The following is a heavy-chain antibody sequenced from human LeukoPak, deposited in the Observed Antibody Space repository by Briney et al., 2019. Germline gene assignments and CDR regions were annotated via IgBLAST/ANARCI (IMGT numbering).Heavy chain of an antibody. V-gene: IGHV4-30-4*08. CDR2: IYYSGST. Sequence: SETLSLTCTVSGGSISSGDYYWSWIRQPPGKGLEWIGYIYYSGSTYYNPSLKSRVTISVDTSKNQFSLKLSSVTAADTAVYYCARASILTGYAIWGQGTLVTVSS. D-gene: IGHD3-9*01. CDR1: GGSISSGDYY. J-gene: IGHJ4*02. CDR3: ARASILTGYAI.